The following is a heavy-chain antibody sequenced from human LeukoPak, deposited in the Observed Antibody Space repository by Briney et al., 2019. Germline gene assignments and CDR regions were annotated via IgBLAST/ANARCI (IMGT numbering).Heavy chain of an antibody. CDR2: IKEDGSDK. D-gene: IGHD3-10*01. J-gene: IGHJ4*02. Sequence: GGSLRLCCSASAFTFSMYWMTWVRQAPGKGLEWVATIKEDGSDKYYVDSVRGRFTISRDNAENSLNLQMNSLTAEDTALYYCVRDGIRDIPGVITIRYDYWGQGTLVTVSS. V-gene: IGHV3-7*05. CDR3: VRDGIRDIPGVITIRYDY. CDR1: AFTFSMYW.